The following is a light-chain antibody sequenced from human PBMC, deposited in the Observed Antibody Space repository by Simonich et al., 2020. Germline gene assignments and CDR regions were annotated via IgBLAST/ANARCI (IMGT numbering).Light chain of an antibody. V-gene: IGLV3-10*01. CDR1: ALPKKY. Sequence: SYELTQPPSVSVSPGQTARITCSGDALPKKYAYWYQQKSGQAPLLVIYEDSKRPYGIPERFSGASSGTMATLTISGAQVEDEADYYCYSTDSSGNHRVFGGGTKLTVL. CDR3: YSTDSSGNHRV. J-gene: IGLJ3*02. CDR2: EDS.